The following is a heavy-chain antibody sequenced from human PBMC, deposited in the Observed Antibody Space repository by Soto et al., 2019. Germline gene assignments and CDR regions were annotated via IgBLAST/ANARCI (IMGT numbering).Heavy chain of an antibody. CDR2: ISNDGTNK. Sequence: QTGGSLRLSCAASGFTFRSYGMHWVRQAPGKGLEWLAVISNDGTNKYLADSVKGRLTLSRDNSGNTLSLEINNLRPEDTAVYYCGKDTLDCSGGDCPLYYYGMDVWGQGTTVTVSS. V-gene: IGHV3-30*18. J-gene: IGHJ6*02. D-gene: IGHD2-15*01. CDR3: GKDTLDCSGGDCPLYYYGMDV. CDR1: GFTFRSYG.